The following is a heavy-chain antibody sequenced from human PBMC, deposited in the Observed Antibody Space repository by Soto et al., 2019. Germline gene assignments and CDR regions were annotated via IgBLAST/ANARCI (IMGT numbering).Heavy chain of an antibody. Sequence: GGSLRLSCAASGFTVSSNYMSWVRQAPGKGLEWVSLINSGGSTYYAESMKGRFTISRDNSKNTVYLQMNRLRAGDTALYYCARNRDGYNYVDYWGQGTQVTVSS. CDR2: INSGGST. J-gene: IGHJ4*02. CDR1: GFTVSSNY. D-gene: IGHD5-12*01. V-gene: IGHV3-53*01. CDR3: ARNRDGYNYVDY.